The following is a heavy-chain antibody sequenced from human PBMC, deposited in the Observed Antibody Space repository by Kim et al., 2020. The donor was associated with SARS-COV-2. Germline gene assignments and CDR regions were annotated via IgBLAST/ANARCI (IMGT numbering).Heavy chain of an antibody. CDR2: LWYDGSDK. D-gene: IGHD5-18*01. J-gene: IGHJ4*01. CDR1: GFTFNIYG. Sequence: GGSLRLSCAASGFTFNIYGMQWVRQAPGRGLEWVAGLWYDGSDKVYADSVKGRFIISRDNIKNTLYLRMNSVRADDTAVYLCARDLMSYGTYFFDSWGQGSLVTVSS. V-gene: IGHV3-33*01. CDR3: ARDLMSYGTYFFDS.